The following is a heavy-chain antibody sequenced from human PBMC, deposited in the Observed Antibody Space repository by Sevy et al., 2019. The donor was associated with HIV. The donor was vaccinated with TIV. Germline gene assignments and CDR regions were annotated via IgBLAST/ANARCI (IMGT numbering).Heavy chain of an antibody. Sequence: GGCLRLSCAASGFTFSSYGMHCVRQAPGKGLEWVAVISYDGSNKYYADSVKGRFTISRDTSKNTLYLQMNSPRPEDTAVYYCAKQMLDCDAFDIWGQGTTVTVSS. CDR2: ISYDGSNK. CDR3: AKQMLDCDAFDI. CDR1: GFTFSSYG. D-gene: IGHD1-1*01. J-gene: IGHJ3*02. V-gene: IGHV3-30*18.